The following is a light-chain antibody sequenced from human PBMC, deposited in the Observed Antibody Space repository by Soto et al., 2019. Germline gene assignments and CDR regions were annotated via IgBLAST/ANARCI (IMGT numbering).Light chain of an antibody. CDR2: KAS. V-gene: IGKV1-5*03. CDR3: QQCNSYPPT. J-gene: IGKJ1*01. CDR1: QSISSW. Sequence: DIQMTQSPSTLSASVGDRVTITCRASQSISSWLAWYQQKPGKAPKVLIYKASNLQSGVPARFSGSGSGTDFTLTIRSLQPDDFATYYCQQCNSYPPTFGQGTTVDIK.